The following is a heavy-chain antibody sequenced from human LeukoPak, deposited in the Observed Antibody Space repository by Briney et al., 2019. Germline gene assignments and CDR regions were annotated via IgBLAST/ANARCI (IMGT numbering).Heavy chain of an antibody. Sequence: ASVKVSCKASGGTFSSYAISWVRQAPGQGLEWMGRIIPIFGTANYAQKFQGRVTITTDESTSTAYMELSSLRSEDTAVYYCARRGEHYVWGSYRYDVHAFDIWGQRTMVTVSS. CDR3: ARRGEHYVWGSYRYDVHAFDI. CDR1: GGTFSSYA. V-gene: IGHV1-69*05. CDR2: IIPIFGTA. J-gene: IGHJ3*02. D-gene: IGHD3-16*02.